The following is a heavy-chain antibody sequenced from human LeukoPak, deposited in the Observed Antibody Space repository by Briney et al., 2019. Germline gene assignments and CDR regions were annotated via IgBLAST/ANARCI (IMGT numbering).Heavy chain of an antibody. CDR3: ARCTIGDGSGWCTWFAP. CDR2: ISGGGGA. CDR1: GFTFSSHT. Sequence: QPGGSLRLSCAASGFTFSSHTTNWVRQAPGKGLQWVSSISGGGGAYYADSVKGRFTVSRDNFKNTMFLQMENLRAEDTAVYYCARCTIGDGSGWCTWFAPWGQGTLVTVSS. V-gene: IGHV3-23*01. D-gene: IGHD6-19*01. J-gene: IGHJ5*02.